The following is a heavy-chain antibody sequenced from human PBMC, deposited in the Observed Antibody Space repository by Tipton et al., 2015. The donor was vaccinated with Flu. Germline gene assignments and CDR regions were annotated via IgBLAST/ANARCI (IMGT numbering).Heavy chain of an antibody. CDR3: ARAKTMTTVTIDY. D-gene: IGHD4-17*01. J-gene: IGHJ4*02. CDR1: GYSISSGYY. Sequence: PGLVKPSETLSLTCTVSGYSISSGYYWGWIRQPPGKGLEWIGHFSHTGTTYYNPSLKSRVTISVDGSNNQLSLKLSSVTAADTAVYYCARAKTMTTVTIDYWGQGTLVTVSS. V-gene: IGHV4-38-2*02. CDR2: FSHTGTT.